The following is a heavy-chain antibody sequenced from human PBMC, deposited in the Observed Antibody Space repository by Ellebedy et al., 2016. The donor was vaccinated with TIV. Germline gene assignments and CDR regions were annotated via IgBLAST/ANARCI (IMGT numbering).Heavy chain of an antibody. V-gene: IGHV3-48*02. CDR1: GFIFSTYS. CDR3: ARDLGSGVYPGH. D-gene: IGHD6-13*01. CDR2: IRTSTNSI. J-gene: IGHJ4*02. Sequence: GGSLRLSXAASGFIFSTYSMNWVRQAPGKGLEWVAFIRTSTNSISYADSVKGRFTISRDDADNSLYLQMDSLRDEDTAVYYCARDLGSGVYPGHWGQGTLVTVSS.